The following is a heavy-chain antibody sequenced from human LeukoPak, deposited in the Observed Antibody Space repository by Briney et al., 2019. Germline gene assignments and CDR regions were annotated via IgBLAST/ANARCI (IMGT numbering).Heavy chain of an antibody. Sequence: SETLSLTCTVSGGSISSSSYYWGWIRQPPGKGLEWIGYIYYSGSTNYNPSLKSRATISVDTSKNQFSLKLSSVTAADTAVYYCARGSSWYVASWFDPWGQGTLVTVSS. J-gene: IGHJ5*02. V-gene: IGHV4-61*05. CDR3: ARGSSWYVASWFDP. CDR1: GGSISSSSYY. D-gene: IGHD6-13*01. CDR2: IYYSGST.